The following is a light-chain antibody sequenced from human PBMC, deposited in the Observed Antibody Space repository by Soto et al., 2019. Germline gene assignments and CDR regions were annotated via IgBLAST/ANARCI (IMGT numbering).Light chain of an antibody. Sequence: QSALTQPPSASGSPGQSVTISCTGTSSDVGGYDYVSWYQQHPGKAPKLMIYEVTKRPSGVPDRFSGSKSGNTASLTVSGLQAEDEAEYYCSSYAGSNNLLFGTGTKLTVL. CDR1: SSDVGGYDY. J-gene: IGLJ1*01. CDR2: EVT. V-gene: IGLV2-8*01. CDR3: SSYAGSNNLL.